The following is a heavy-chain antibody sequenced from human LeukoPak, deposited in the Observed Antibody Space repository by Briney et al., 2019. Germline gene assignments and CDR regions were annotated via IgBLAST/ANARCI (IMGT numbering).Heavy chain of an antibody. D-gene: IGHD3-10*01. Sequence: ASVKVSCKASGYTFTSYYMHWVRQAPGQGLEWMGIIDPSGGSTSYAQKFQGRVTMTRDTSTSTVYMELSSLRSEDTAVYYCARGNYYGSGSRYYFDYWGQGTLVTVSS. CDR3: ARGNYYGSGSRYYFDY. V-gene: IGHV1-46*03. CDR2: IDPSGGST. J-gene: IGHJ4*02. CDR1: GYTFTSYY.